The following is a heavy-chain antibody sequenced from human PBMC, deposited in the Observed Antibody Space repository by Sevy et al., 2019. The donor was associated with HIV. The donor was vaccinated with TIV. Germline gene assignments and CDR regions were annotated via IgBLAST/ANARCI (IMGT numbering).Heavy chain of an antibody. J-gene: IGHJ4*02. CDR1: GFTFSSYG. Sequence: GGSLRLSCAASGFTFSSYGMHWVRQAPGKGLEWVAFIRYDGSNKYYADSVKGRFTISRDNSKNKLYLQMNSLRAEDTAVYYCGKDEKEAYYDFWSGPGYWGQGPLVTVSS. V-gene: IGHV3-30*02. CDR2: IRYDGSNK. D-gene: IGHD3-3*01. CDR3: GKDEKEAYYDFWSGPGY.